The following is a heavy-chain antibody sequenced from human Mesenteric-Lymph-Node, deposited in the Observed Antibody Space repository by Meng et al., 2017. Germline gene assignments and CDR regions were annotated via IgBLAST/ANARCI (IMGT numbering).Heavy chain of an antibody. CDR1: GGSFSGYY. Sequence: QVQLRPWGAGLLKPSETLSLTCAVYGGSFSGYYWSWIRQPPGKGLEWIGEINHSGSTNYNPSLKRRVTISVDTSKNQFSLKLSSVTAADTAVYYCARGFLSFVRVFDYWGQGTLVTVSS. CDR2: INHSGST. D-gene: IGHD2/OR15-2a*01. V-gene: IGHV4-34*01. CDR3: ARGFLSFVRVFDY. J-gene: IGHJ4*02.